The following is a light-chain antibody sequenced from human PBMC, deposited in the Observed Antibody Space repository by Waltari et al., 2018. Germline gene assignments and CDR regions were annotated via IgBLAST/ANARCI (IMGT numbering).Light chain of an antibody. Sequence: DIVMTQSPDSLAVSLGERAPINCKSSQSVLYSSNNKNYLAWYQQKPGQPPKLLIYWASTRESGVPDRFSGSGSGTDFTLTISSLQAEDVAVYYCQQYYSTLWTFGQGTKVGIK. CDR1: QSVLYSSNNKNY. CDR3: QQYYSTLWT. J-gene: IGKJ1*01. CDR2: WAS. V-gene: IGKV4-1*01.